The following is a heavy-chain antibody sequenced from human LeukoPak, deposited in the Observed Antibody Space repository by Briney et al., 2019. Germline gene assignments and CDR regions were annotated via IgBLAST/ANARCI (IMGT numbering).Heavy chain of an antibody. Sequence: GRSLRLSCGASGFTFSSYGMHWVRQAPGKGLEWVAVIWYDGSNKYYADSVKGRFTISRDNSKNTLYLQMGSLRGEDMAVYYCARDRSGSGDYWGQGTLVTVSS. CDR3: ARDRSGSGDY. V-gene: IGHV3-33*01. CDR2: IWYDGSNK. J-gene: IGHJ4*02. CDR1: GFTFSSYG. D-gene: IGHD2-15*01.